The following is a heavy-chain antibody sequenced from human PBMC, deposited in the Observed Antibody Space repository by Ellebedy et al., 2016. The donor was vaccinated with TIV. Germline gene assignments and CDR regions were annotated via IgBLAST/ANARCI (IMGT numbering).Heavy chain of an antibody. CDR2: IYPGDSDT. V-gene: IGHV5-51*01. J-gene: IGHJ4*02. D-gene: IGHD6-19*01. Sequence: GESLKISCKGSGYSFVSYWIGWVRHMPGKGLEWKGVIYPGDSDTRYSPSFQGQVTISVDKSINTAFLQWNSLKASDSATYYCASTVDSSGSGAGRLGFWGQGTLVTVSS. CDR3: ASTVDSSGSGAGRLGF. CDR1: GYSFVSYW.